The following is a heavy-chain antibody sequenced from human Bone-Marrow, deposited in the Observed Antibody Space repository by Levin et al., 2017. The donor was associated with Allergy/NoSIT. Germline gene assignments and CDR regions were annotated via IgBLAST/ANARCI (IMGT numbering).Heavy chain of an antibody. V-gene: IGHV5-51*01. CDR3: AIPYSGTLMAVENGSHM. CDR1: GYRFSNYW. D-gene: IGHD1-26*01. CDR2: IYPGDSDT. J-gene: IGHJ3*02. Sequence: GESLKISCQASGYRFSNYWIGWVRQMPGKGLQWLGSIYPGDSDTRNSPSFQGQVTISADKSISTAYLHLSSLKVSDTAIYYCAIPYSGTLMAVENGSHMWGQGTLVSVSP.